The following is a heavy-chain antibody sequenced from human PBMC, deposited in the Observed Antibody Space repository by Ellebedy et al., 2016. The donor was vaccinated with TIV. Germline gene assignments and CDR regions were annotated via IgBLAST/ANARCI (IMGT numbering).Heavy chain of an antibody. J-gene: IGHJ3*02. V-gene: IGHV4-59*08. CDR1: GGSIGSYS. CDR2: IYYSGTT. Sequence: SETLSLXXNVSGGSIGSYSWSWIRQPPGKALEWLGHIYYSGTTNYNPSLKSRVTISVDTSRNQLSLKLSSVTAADTAVYYCARSHSYNSRDAFDIWGQGTMVTVSS. CDR3: ARSHSYNSRDAFDI. D-gene: IGHD3-22*01.